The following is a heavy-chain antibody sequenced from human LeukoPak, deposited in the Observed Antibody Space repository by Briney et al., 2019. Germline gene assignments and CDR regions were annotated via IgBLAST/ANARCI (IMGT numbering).Heavy chain of an antibody. Sequence: SETLSLTCTVSGRSISSSYWSWIRKPPGKGLEYIGNIYYSGSTNYNRSLKSRVTISVDTSKNQFSLKLTSVTAADTAVYYCARYSGSYYFLDYWGQGTLVTVAP. CDR2: IYYSGST. V-gene: IGHV4-59*13. J-gene: IGHJ4*02. CDR3: ARYSGSYYFLDY. D-gene: IGHD1-26*01. CDR1: GRSISSSY.